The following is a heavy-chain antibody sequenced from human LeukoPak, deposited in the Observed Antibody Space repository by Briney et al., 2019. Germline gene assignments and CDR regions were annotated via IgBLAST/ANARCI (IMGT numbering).Heavy chain of an antibody. CDR3: ARGITMVRGVTPLRWFDP. J-gene: IGHJ5*02. CDR1: GGSISVYY. V-gene: IGHV4-59*01. CDR2: IYYSGNT. Sequence: SETLSLTCTVSGGSISVYYWSWIRQPPGKGLEWIGYIYYSGNTNYNPSLKSRVSMSVDTSKNQFSLKLSSVTAADTAVYYCARGITMVRGVTPLRWFDPWGQGTLVTVSS. D-gene: IGHD3-10*01.